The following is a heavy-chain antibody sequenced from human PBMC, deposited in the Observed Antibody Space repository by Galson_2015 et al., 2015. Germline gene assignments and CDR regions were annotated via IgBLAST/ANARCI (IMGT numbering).Heavy chain of an antibody. Sequence: SLRLSCAASGFTFSSFDMNWVRQAPGKGLEWVSYISASGGAIYYADSVRGRFTISRDNAKNSLHLQMNSLRVEDTAVYYCAREWREIGELCDYWGQGTLVTVSS. V-gene: IGHV3-48*03. CDR2: ISASGGAI. D-gene: IGHD3-10*01. J-gene: IGHJ4*02. CDR3: AREWREIGELCDY. CDR1: GFTFSSFD.